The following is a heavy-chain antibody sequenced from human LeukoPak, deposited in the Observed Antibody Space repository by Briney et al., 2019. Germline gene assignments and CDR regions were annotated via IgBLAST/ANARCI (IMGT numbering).Heavy chain of an antibody. V-gene: IGHV3-30*18. J-gene: IGHJ4*02. CDR1: GFTFSSYG. CDR3: AKGFRPFDY. D-gene: IGHD3-10*01. Sequence: GRSLRLSCAASGFTFSSYGMHWVRQAPGKGLEWVAVISYDGSNKYYADSVKGRFTISRDNSKNTLYLQMNSLRAEDTAVYYCAKGFRPFDYWGQGTLVADSS. CDR2: ISYDGSNK.